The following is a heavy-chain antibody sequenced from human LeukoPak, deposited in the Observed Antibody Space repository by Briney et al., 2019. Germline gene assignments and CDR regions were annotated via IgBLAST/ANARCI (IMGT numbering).Heavy chain of an antibody. CDR1: GGSISSYY. V-gene: IGHV4-4*07. Sequence: PSETLPLTCTVSGGSISSYYWSWIRQPAGKGLEWIGRIYTSGSTNYNPSLKSRVTMSVDTSKNQFSLKLSSVTAADTAVYYCARGAYYDSSGAFDYWGQGTLVTVSS. J-gene: IGHJ4*02. CDR3: ARGAYYDSSGAFDY. D-gene: IGHD3-22*01. CDR2: IYTSGST.